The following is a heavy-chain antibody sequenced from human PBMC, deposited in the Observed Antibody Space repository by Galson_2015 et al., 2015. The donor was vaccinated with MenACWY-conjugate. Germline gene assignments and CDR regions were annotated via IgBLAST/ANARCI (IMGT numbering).Heavy chain of an antibody. V-gene: IGHV4-39*07. J-gene: IGHJ4*02. CDR1: ADAVSLSSYY. D-gene: IGHD4-23*01. Sequence: SLTCTVSADAVSLSSYYFFWIRQPPGKGLEWIGSVYYGGDTYYNPSLKSRVTVSMDTSKKQCSLRLASVTAADTAIYSRAALSTVVDYWGQGTLVTVSS. CDR2: VYYGGDT. CDR3: AALSTVVDY.